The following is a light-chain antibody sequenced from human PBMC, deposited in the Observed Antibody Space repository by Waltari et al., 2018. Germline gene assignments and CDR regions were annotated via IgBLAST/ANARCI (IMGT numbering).Light chain of an antibody. CDR2: VNSDGSH. CDR3: QTGGHGTWV. CDR1: SGHSTNI. V-gene: IGLV4-69*01. J-gene: IGLJ3*02. Sequence: QLVLTQSPSASASLGASVKLTCTLASGHSTNIIAWHQQQPEKGARYLMKVNSDGSHSKGDEIPDRFSGSSSSSGAERYLPISSVQSEDEADYYCQTGGHGTWVFGGGTKLTVL.